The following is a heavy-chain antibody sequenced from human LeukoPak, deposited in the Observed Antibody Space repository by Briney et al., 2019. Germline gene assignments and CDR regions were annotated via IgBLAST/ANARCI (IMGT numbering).Heavy chain of an antibody. Sequence: GESLKISCKGSGYSFTSYWIGWVRQMPGKGLEWMGIIYPGDSDTRYSPSFQGQVTISADKSISTAYLQWSSLKASDTAMYYCARTSYYYDSSGSWRGNWFDPWGQGTLVTVSS. D-gene: IGHD3-22*01. V-gene: IGHV5-51*01. J-gene: IGHJ5*02. CDR3: ARTSYYYDSSGSWRGNWFDP. CDR2: IYPGDSDT. CDR1: GYSFTSYW.